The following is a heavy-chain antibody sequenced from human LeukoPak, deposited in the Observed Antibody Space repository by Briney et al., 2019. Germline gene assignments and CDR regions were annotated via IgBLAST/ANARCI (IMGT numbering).Heavy chain of an antibody. J-gene: IGHJ4*02. CDR2: IYTSGSN. V-gene: IGHV4-61*02. CDR3: AREASMAER. D-gene: IGHD2/OR15-2a*01. CDR1: GCSISSGSYY. Sequence: SETLFLTCTASGCSISSGSYYWIWLRQPAGKGLEWIGRIYTSGSNNYHSFLESRVIISVDTSKNQFSLKLSSVTAADTAVDYCAREASMAERWGQGTLVTVSS.